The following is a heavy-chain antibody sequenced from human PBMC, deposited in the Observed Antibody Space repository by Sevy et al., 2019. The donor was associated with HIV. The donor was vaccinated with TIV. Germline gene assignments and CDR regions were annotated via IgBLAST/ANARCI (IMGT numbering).Heavy chain of an antibody. D-gene: IGHD4-17*01. CDR1: GFAFRDSA. Sequence: GGSLRLSCEASGFAFRDSAIHWVRQSPGKGLEWVALISHGGSYEYYVDSVKGRFTVSSDRSKNILYLQMDSLRAEDMAVYYCARMVSGGLRWELIKENAFDIWGQGSAVTVSS. J-gene: IGHJ3*02. CDR3: ARMVSGGLRWELIKENAFDI. CDR2: ISHGGSYE. V-gene: IGHV3-30-3*01.